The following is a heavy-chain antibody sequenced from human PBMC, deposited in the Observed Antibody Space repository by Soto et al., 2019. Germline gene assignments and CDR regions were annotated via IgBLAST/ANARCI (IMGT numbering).Heavy chain of an antibody. D-gene: IGHD3-3*01. Sequence: GECLNISCRGSGYGFTSYWIGWLRQMPGKGLEWMGIIYPGDSDTRYSPSFQGQVTISADKSISTAYLQWSSLKASDTAMYYCARPTSPERDLSFWIGHYWGQGTLVTVSS. CDR1: GYGFTSYW. CDR3: ARPTSPERDLSFWIGHY. V-gene: IGHV5-51*01. J-gene: IGHJ4*02. CDR2: IYPGDSDT.